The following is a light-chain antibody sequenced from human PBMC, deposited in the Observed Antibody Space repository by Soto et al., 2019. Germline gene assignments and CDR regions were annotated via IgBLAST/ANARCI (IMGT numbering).Light chain of an antibody. Sequence: QPVLTQPPSASASLGASVTLTCTLSSGYSNDKVDWYQQRPGKGPRFVMRVGTGGIVGSKGDGIPDRFSVLGSGLNRYLTIKNIQEEDESDYHCGADHGSGSNFVYVFGTGTKLTVL. V-gene: IGLV9-49*01. CDR1: SGYSNDK. J-gene: IGLJ1*01. CDR2: VGTGGIVG. CDR3: GADHGSGSNFVYV.